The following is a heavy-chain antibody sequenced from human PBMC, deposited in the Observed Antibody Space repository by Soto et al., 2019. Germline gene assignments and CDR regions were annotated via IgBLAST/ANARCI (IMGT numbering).Heavy chain of an antibody. V-gene: IGHV4-59*01. Sequence: SETLSLTCTVSGGSISSYYWSWIRQPPGKGLEWIGYIYYSGSTNYNPSLKSRATISVDTSKNQFSLKLSSVTAADTAVYYCARRYGGNFDYWGQGPLVTVSS. D-gene: IGHD1-26*01. CDR3: ARRYGGNFDY. CDR2: IYYSGST. CDR1: GGSISSYY. J-gene: IGHJ4*02.